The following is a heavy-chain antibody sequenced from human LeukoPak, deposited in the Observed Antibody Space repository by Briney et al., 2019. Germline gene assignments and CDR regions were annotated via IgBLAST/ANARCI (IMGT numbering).Heavy chain of an antibody. V-gene: IGHV4-59*01. Sequence: SETLSLTCTVSGDSISNFYWSWIRQPPGKGLEWIGYIYYSGSTNYNPSLKSRVTISVDTSKNQFSLKLSSVTAADTAVYYCARGGIVATIDYWGQGTLVTVSS. CDR2: IYYSGST. CDR1: GDSISNFY. D-gene: IGHD5-12*01. J-gene: IGHJ4*02. CDR3: ARGGIVATIDY.